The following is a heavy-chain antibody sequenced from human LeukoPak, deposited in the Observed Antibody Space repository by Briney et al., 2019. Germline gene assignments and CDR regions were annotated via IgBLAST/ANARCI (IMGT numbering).Heavy chain of an antibody. CDR3: TSSIAAAGNFYYFDY. CDR2: IKSKTDGGTT. D-gene: IGHD6-13*01. J-gene: IGHJ4*02. Sequence: KPGGSLRLSCAASGSTFSNAWMSWVRQAPGKGLEWDGRIKSKTDGGTTDYAAPVKGRFTISRDDSKNTLYLQMNSLKTDDTAAYFCTSSIAAAGNFYYFDYWGQGTLVTVSS. V-gene: IGHV3-15*01. CDR1: GSTFSNAW.